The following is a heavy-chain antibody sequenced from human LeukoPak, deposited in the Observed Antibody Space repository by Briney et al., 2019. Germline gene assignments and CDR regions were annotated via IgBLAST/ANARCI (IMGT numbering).Heavy chain of an antibody. CDR3: ARVVGGVRGVIDY. CDR1: GFTFSSYG. J-gene: IGHJ4*02. V-gene: IGHV3-30*03. CDR2: ISYDAKSN. Sequence: GGSLRLSCVTSGFTFSSYGMHWVRQVPGKGLEWVAVISYDAKSNYHVDSVKGRFTISRDNAKNSLYLQMNSLRAEDTAVYYCARVVGGVRGVIDYWGQGTLVTVSS. D-gene: IGHD3-10*01.